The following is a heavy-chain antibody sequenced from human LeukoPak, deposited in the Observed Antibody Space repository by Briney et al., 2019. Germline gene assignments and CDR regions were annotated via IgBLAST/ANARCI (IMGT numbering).Heavy chain of an antibody. CDR3: ARRPRICSGGSCYVPNNWFDP. J-gene: IGHJ5*02. V-gene: IGHV4-39*01. CDR2: IYYSGTT. Sequence: SETLSLTCTVSGVSISSSSFYWGWIRQPPGKGLEWIGTIYYSGTTYYNPSLKSRVTMSVDTSKNQFSLKLSSVTAADTAVYYCARRPRICSGGSCYVPNNWFDPWGQGTLVTVSS. CDR1: GVSISSSSFY. D-gene: IGHD2-15*01.